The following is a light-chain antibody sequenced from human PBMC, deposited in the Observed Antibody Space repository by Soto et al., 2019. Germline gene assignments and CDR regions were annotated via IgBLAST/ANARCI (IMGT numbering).Light chain of an antibody. V-gene: IGKV2-28*01. CDR3: MQALQTSFT. CDR2: LAS. CDR1: QSLLHRNGNSY. J-gene: IGKJ3*01. Sequence: DIVMTQSPLSLSVTPGEAASISCRCSQSLLHRNGNSYLDWYLQRPGQSPQLLIPLASNRASGVPDRFSGSGSGTDFTLHISRVEAEDVGVYYYMQALQTSFTFGPGTKVDL.